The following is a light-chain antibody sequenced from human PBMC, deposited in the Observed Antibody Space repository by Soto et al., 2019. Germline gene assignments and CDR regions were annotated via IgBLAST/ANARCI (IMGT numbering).Light chain of an antibody. J-gene: IGKJ5*01. Sequence: IVMPRSRAIIYMSLCESATLSCRASQSVSSNLAWYQQKPGQAPRLLIYDASTRATVIPARFSGSGSGTEFPLTISSLEPEDFAVYYCQQRSNWPPTFGQGTRL. CDR2: DAS. CDR3: QQRSNWPPT. V-gene: IGKV3-11*01. CDR1: QSVSSN.